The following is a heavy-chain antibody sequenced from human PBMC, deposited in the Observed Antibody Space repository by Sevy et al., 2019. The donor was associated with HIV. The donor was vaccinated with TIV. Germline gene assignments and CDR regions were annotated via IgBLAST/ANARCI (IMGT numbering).Heavy chain of an antibody. CDR3: ARGGGFSYEGMDV. CDR2: IYYSGST. D-gene: IGHD3-3*01. V-gene: IGHV4-59*01. Sequence: SETLSLTCTVSAGSISPYYWNWIRQPPGKGLEWIGYIYYSGSTNYNPSLRSRVTISVDTSKTQFSLKLSSVTVADTAGYFCARGGGFSYEGMDVWGQGTTVTVSS. J-gene: IGHJ6*02. CDR1: AGSISPYY.